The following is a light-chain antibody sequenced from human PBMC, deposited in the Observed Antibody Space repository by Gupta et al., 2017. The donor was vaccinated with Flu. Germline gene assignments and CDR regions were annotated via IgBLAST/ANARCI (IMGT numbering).Light chain of an antibody. CDR3: CSYAGSDLYV. CDR2: EAR. V-gene: IGLV2-23*01. Sequence: QSALTQPASVSGSPGQSITISCTGTSSDVGRFNVVSWYQQHPGKAPKLIIYEARKWPSGVSNRFSGAKSGNTASLTISGLQAEDEADYFCCSYAGSDLYVFGTGTAVTIL. CDR1: SSDVGRFNV. J-gene: IGLJ1*01.